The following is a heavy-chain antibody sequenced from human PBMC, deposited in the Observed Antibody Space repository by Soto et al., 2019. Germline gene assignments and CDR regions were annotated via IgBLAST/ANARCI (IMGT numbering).Heavy chain of an antibody. CDR2: TYYRSKWYN. D-gene: IGHD6-13*01. V-gene: IGHV6-1*01. J-gene: IGHJ6*02. CDR1: GDSVSSNSAA. Sequence: PSQTLSLTCAISGDSVSSNSAAWNWIRQSPSRGLEWLGRTYYRSKWYNDYAVSVKSRITINPDTSKNQFSLQLNSVTPEDTAVYYCARDLGRYSSSWYRLMDVWGQGTTVTVSS. CDR3: ARDLGRYSSSWYRLMDV.